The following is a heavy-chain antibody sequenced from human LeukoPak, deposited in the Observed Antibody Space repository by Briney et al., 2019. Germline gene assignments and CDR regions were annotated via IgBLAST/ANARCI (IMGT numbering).Heavy chain of an antibody. CDR1: GGSISSYY. CDR3: ARVGTYGSGSYLSWLDY. CDR2: IYYSGST. D-gene: IGHD3-10*01. J-gene: IGHJ4*02. Sequence: SEALSLTCTVSGGSISSYYWSWIRQPPGKGLEWIGYIYYSGSTNYNPSLKSRVTISVDTSKNQFSLKLSSVTAADTAVYYCARVGTYGSGSYLSWLDYWGQGTLVTVSS. V-gene: IGHV4-59*01.